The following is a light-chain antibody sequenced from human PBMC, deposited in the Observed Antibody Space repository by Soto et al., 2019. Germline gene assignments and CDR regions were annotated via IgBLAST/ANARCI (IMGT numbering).Light chain of an antibody. CDR3: QRYGSSRPWT. J-gene: IGKJ1*01. CDR1: QSVTSNY. V-gene: IGKV3-20*01. Sequence: EIVWTQSPGTLSFSPGERATLSCRVSQSVTSNYIAWYQQKPGQAPRLLIYGASSRATGIPDRFSGSGSGTDFTLTISRLEPADFAVYYCQRYGSSRPWTFGQGTKV. CDR2: GAS.